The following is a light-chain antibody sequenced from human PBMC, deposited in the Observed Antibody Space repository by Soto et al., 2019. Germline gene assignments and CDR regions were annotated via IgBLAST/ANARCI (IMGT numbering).Light chain of an antibody. CDR3: CSYAVSSTFVV. Sequence: QSVLTQPASVSGSPGQSITISCTGTSSDVGSYNLVSWYQQHPGKAPKLMIYEVSKRPSGVSNRFSGSKSGNTASLTISVLQAEDEADYYCCSYAVSSTFVVFGGGTQLTVL. V-gene: IGLV2-23*02. CDR1: SSDVGSYNL. J-gene: IGLJ2*01. CDR2: EVS.